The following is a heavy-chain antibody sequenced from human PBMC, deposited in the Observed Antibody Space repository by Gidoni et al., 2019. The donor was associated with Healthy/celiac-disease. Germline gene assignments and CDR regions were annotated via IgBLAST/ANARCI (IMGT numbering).Heavy chain of an antibody. CDR2: IYYSGST. J-gene: IGHJ6*02. Sequence: VQLQESGPGLVKPSETLSLTSTFSGGSLRSYYWSWIRQPPGKGLEWIGYIYYSGSTNYNPSLKSRVTISVDTSKNQFSLKLSSVTAADTAVYYCARGAPRITGTSYGMDVWGQGTTVTVSS. D-gene: IGHD1-20*01. V-gene: IGHV4-59*01. CDR1: GGSLRSYY. CDR3: ARGAPRITGTSYGMDV.